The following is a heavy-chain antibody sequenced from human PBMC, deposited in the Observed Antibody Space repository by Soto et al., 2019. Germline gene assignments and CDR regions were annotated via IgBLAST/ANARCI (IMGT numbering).Heavy chain of an antibody. V-gene: IGHV4-31*03. CDR1: AGSISTMNYY. Sequence: QVQLQESGPGLVRPSQTLSLTCTVSAGSISTMNYYWSWIRTHPEKGLEWIGYISYRGSTFYHSSLKSRVTISLDTSKKQFSLTLTSVTAADTAVYYCARSAQWDGFDPWGQGTMVTVSS. CDR3: ARSAQWDGFDP. D-gene: IGHD2-8*01. CDR2: ISYRGST. J-gene: IGHJ3*01.